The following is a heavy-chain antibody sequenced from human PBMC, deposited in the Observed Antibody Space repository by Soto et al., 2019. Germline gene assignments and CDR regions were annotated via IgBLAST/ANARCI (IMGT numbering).Heavy chain of an antibody. CDR2: ISGSGATT. J-gene: IGHJ3*02. CDR3: ARKSLTNAFDI. Sequence: TGGSLRLSCAASGFTFSSYAMSWVRQAPGKGLEWVSGISGSGATTDYANSVKGRFTSSRDNSKNTLFLQMSSLRAEDTAVYYCARKSLTNAFDIWGQGTMVTVSS. CDR1: GFTFSSYA. V-gene: IGHV3-23*01.